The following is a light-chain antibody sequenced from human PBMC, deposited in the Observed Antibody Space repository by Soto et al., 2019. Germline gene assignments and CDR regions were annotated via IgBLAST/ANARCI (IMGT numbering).Light chain of an antibody. V-gene: IGLV4-69*01. J-gene: IGLJ2*01. CDR1: SGHSSYA. CDR2: LNSDGSH. CDR3: QTWGTGIPV. Sequence: QLVLTQSPSASASLGASVKLTCTLSSGHSSYAIAWHQQQPEKGPRYLMKLNSDGSHNKGDGIPDCFSGSSSGAERYLTISSLHSDDEADYYCQTWGTGIPVFGGGTKLTVL.